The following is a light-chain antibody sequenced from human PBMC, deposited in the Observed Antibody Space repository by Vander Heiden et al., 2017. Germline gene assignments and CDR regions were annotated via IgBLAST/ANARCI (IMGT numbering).Light chain of an antibody. Sequence: DIQMTQSPSSLSASVGDRVTITCRASQSISSYLTWYQQKPGKAPKLLIYAAFSLQSGVPSRFSGSGSGTDFTLTISRLQPEDFATYYCQQSDSTTWTYGQGTKVEIK. J-gene: IGKJ1*01. CDR3: QQSDSTTWT. CDR1: QSISSY. CDR2: AAF. V-gene: IGKV1-39*01.